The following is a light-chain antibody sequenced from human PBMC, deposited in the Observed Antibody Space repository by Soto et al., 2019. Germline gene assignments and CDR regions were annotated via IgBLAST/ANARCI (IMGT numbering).Light chain of an antibody. CDR2: AVS. CDR3: QQYGSSHMYT. Sequence: EIVLTQSPGTLSLSPGERATLSCRASQSVSSSYLAWYQQRPGQAPRLLIYAVSSRATGIPDRFGGSGSGTDFTLTISRLEPEDFAVYYCQQYGSSHMYTFGQGTKLEIK. J-gene: IGKJ2*01. CDR1: QSVSSSY. V-gene: IGKV3-20*01.